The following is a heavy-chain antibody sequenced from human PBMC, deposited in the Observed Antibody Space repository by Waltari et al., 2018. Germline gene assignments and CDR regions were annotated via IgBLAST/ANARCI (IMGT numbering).Heavy chain of an antibody. J-gene: IGHJ6*02. CDR1: GGSLTRDY. D-gene: IGHD3-22*01. V-gene: IGHV4-4*07. Sequence: QMQLQESGPGLVKPSDTLSLICTVSGGSLTRDYWSWIRQPAGKGLEWVGRLSANGSTDYNPSLESRVTMSADTSKNHFSLTLTYVTAEDAAVYYCARDPVIRSAYHYYYYGMDVWGQGTTVTVSS. CDR3: ARDPVIRSAYHYYYYGMDV. CDR2: LSANGST.